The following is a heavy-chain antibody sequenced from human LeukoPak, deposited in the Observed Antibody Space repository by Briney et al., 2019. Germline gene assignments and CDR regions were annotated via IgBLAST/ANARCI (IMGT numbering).Heavy chain of an antibody. J-gene: IGHJ4*02. V-gene: IGHV3-30*02. D-gene: IGHD3-22*01. CDR2: IRYDGSNK. CDR3: AKDWNYYDSSGLNPFDY. Sequence: GGSLRLSCAASGFTFSSYGMHWVRQAPGKWLEWVAFIRYDGSNKYYADSVKGRFTISRDNSKNTLYLQMNSLRAEDTAVYYCAKDWNYYDSSGLNPFDYWGQGTLVTVSS. CDR1: GFTFSSYG.